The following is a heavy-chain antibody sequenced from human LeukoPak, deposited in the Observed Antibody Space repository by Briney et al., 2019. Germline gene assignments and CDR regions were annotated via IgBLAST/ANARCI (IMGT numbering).Heavy chain of an antibody. J-gene: IGHJ3*02. CDR2: MNPNSGNT. V-gene: IGHV1-8*03. CDR3: ARGQRLLGTDAFDI. CDR1: VYTFTSYD. Sequence: ASVKVSCKSSVYTFTSYDINWVRQATGQGLEWMGWMNPNSGNTGYAQKFQGRVTITRNTSISTAYMELSSLRSEDTAVYYCARGQRLLGTDAFDIWGQGTMVTVSS. D-gene: IGHD3-22*01.